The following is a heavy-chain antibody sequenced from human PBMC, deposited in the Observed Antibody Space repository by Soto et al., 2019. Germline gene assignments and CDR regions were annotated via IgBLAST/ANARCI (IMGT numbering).Heavy chain of an antibody. CDR3: TRQVLRFLEWLSASGMDV. D-gene: IGHD3-3*01. Sequence: PGGSLRLSCAASGFTFSGSAMHWVRQASGKGLEWVGRIRSKANSYATAYAASVKGRFTISRDDSKNTAYLQMNSLKTEDTAVYYCTRQVLRFLEWLSASGMDVWGQGTTVTVSS. CDR1: GFTFSGSA. V-gene: IGHV3-73*01. J-gene: IGHJ6*02. CDR2: IRSKANSYAT.